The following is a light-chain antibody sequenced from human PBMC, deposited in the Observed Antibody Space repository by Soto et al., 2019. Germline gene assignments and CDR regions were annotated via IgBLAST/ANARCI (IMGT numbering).Light chain of an antibody. CDR3: CSYAGSSTWVV. J-gene: IGLJ2*01. Sequence: QSVLTQPASVSGSPGQSITISCTGTSSDVGSYNLVSWYQQHPGKAPKLMIYEGSKRPSGVSNRFSGSKSGNTASLTISGLQAEVEADYYCCSYAGSSTWVVFGGGTKVTVL. CDR2: EGS. V-gene: IGLV2-23*01. CDR1: SSDVGSYNL.